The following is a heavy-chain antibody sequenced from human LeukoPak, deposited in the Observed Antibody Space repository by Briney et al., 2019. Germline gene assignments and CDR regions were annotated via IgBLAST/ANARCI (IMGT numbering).Heavy chain of an antibody. CDR1: GGSITSSGNY. Sequence: SETLSLTCTVSGGSITSSGNYWGWIRQPPGQGLEWIANIYYVDNTYYSPSLHNRVTISVDTSKNKFFLKLNSVTAADTAVYYCARIGRATYSSGWYPPGIWGQGTLVTVSS. CDR2: IYYVDNT. CDR3: ARIGRATYSSGWYPPGI. D-gene: IGHD6-19*01. J-gene: IGHJ4*02. V-gene: IGHV4-39*01.